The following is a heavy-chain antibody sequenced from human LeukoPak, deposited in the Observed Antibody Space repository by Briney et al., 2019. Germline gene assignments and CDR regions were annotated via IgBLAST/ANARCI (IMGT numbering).Heavy chain of an antibody. CDR1: GGSLSGYY. D-gene: IGHD1-26*01. CDR2: INHSGNT. Sequence: PSETLSLTCAVYGGSLSGYYWSWIRQPPGKGLEWIGEINHSGNTNYNPSLKSRVTMSVDTSQNHFCLKLSSVTAADTAVYYCARQGSGSSYYYYTFPYWGQGTLVTVSS. V-gene: IGHV4-34*01. CDR3: ARQGSGSSYYYYTFPY. J-gene: IGHJ4*02.